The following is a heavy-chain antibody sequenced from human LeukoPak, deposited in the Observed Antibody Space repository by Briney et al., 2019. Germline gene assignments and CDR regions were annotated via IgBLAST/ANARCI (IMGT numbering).Heavy chain of an antibody. CDR2: MNPNSGNT. CDR1: GYTFTSYD. Sequence: ASVKVSCKASGYTFTSYDINWVRQATGQGLEWMGWMNPNSGNTGYAQKFQGRVTMTRNTSISTAYMELSSLRSEDTAVYYCARDDYDFWGGRDYYYYMDVWGKGTTVTVSS. V-gene: IGHV1-8*01. CDR3: ARDDYDFWGGRDYYYYMDV. D-gene: IGHD3-3*01. J-gene: IGHJ6*03.